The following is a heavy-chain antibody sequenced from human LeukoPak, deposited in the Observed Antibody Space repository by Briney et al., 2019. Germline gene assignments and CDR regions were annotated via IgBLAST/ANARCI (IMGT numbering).Heavy chain of an antibody. D-gene: IGHD2-21*02. CDR3: ARHLKLAYCGGDCPGWFDP. J-gene: IGHJ5*02. CDR2: IYSGGST. CDR1: GFTVSSNY. V-gene: IGHV3-53*01. Sequence: SGGSLRLSCAASGFTVSSNYMSWVRQAPGKGLEWVSVIYSGGSTYYADSVKGRFTISRDNSKNTLYLQMNSLRAEDTAVYYCARHLKLAYCGGDCPGWFDPWGQGTLVTVSS.